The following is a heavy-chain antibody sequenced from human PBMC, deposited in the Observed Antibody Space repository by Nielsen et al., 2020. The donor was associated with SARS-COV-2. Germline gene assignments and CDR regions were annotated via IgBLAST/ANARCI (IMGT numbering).Heavy chain of an antibody. Sequence: GESLKISCAGSGLTFSSVNWVRQAPGKGLEWVASISSTGTYIYYADPVKGRFTIFRDNPKNSMYLEMNSLRAEDTAVYYCARDLGIAVAGGPALDVWGQGTTVTVSS. CDR2: ISSTGTYI. D-gene: IGHD6-19*01. V-gene: IGHV3-21*01. J-gene: IGHJ6*02. CDR1: GLTFSSV. CDR3: ARDLGIAVAGGPALDV.